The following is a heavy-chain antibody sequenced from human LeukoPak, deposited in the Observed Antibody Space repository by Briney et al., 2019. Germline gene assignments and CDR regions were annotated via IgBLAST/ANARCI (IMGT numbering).Heavy chain of an antibody. V-gene: IGHV1-8*01. J-gene: IGHJ6*03. Sequence: EASVKVSCKASGYTFTSYDINWVRQATGQGLEWMGWMSPNSGNTGYAQKFQGRVTMTRNTSISTAYMELSSLRSEDTAVYYCARASVADGRWGYYYYYMDVWGKGTTVTVSS. CDR3: ARASVADGRWGYYYYYMDV. CDR1: GYTFTSYD. D-gene: IGHD2-15*01. CDR2: MSPNSGNT.